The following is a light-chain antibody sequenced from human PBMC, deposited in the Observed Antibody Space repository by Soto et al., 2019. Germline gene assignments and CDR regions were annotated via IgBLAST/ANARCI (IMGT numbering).Light chain of an antibody. CDR3: QQRSNWPIT. Sequence: EIVLTQSPATLSLSPGERATLSCRASQSISSYLAWYQQKPGQAPRLRIYDASNRATGIPARFSGSGSGTDFTLTIISLEPEDFAVYYCQQRSNWPITFGPGTKVDIK. CDR2: DAS. CDR1: QSISSY. V-gene: IGKV3-11*01. J-gene: IGKJ3*01.